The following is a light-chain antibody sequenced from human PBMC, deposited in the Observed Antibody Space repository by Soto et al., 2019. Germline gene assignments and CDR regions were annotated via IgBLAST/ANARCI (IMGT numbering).Light chain of an antibody. J-gene: IGLJ1*01. CDR3: SSYKSSSTSYV. Sequence: QSALTQPASVSGSPGQSITISFTVTISDVVVYNYVSFYQQHPFKAPKLMIYDFINLPSLFSNRFSVSYSGNTSSLTISLLXAEDEADYYGSSYKSSSTSYVFGTGTKVTVL. CDR1: ISDVVVYNY. V-gene: IGLV2-14*01. CDR2: DFI.